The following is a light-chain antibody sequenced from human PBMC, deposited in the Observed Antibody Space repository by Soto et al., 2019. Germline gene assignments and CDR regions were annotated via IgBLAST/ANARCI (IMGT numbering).Light chain of an antibody. CDR2: GAS. Sequence: EIVMTQSPATLSVSPGEIATLSFSASQSVNSDYLGWFQQKPGQAPRLLIYGASTRATGIPDRFSGSGSGTDFTLTISSLQPEDFSVYFCQQRSNWPLITFGQGTRLEIK. V-gene: IGKV3D-20*02. CDR1: QSVNSDY. J-gene: IGKJ5*01. CDR3: QQRSNWPLIT.